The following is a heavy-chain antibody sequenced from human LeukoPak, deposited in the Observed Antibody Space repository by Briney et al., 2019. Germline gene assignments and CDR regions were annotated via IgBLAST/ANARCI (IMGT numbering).Heavy chain of an antibody. CDR3: AHSGPLLWFGEGPGYFDY. CDR1: GFSLSTSGVG. J-gene: IGHJ4*02. CDR2: IYWDDGK. D-gene: IGHD3-10*01. V-gene: IGHV2-5*02. Sequence: SGPTLVNPTQTLTLTCTFSGFSLSTSGVGVGWIRQPPGKALEWLALIYWDDGKRYSPSLKSRLTITKDTSKNQVVLTMTNMDPVDTATYYCAHSGPLLWFGEGPGYFDYWGQGTLVTVSS.